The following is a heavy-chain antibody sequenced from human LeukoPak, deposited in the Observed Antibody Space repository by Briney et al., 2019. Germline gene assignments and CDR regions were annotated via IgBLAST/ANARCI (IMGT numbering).Heavy chain of an antibody. CDR1: GYTFTSYY. V-gene: IGHV1-46*01. CDR2: INPSGGST. Sequence: ASVKVSCKASGYTFTSYYMHWVRQAPGQGPEWMGIINPSGGSTSYAQKFQGRVTMTRDTSTSTVYMELSSLRSEDTAVYYCARGRTLRFLEWLLTFWGQGTLVTVSS. CDR3: ARGRTLRFLEWLLTF. D-gene: IGHD3-3*01. J-gene: IGHJ4*02.